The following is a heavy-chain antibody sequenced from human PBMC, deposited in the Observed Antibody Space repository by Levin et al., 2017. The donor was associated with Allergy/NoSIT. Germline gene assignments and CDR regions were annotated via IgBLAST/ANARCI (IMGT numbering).Heavy chain of an antibody. CDR2: ISSSGSKE. CDR3: ARDVYCVVWYERGALFDH. J-gene: IGHJ5*02. Sequence: GGSLRLSCAASGFTFNDYYMSWIRQAPGKGLEWVSYISSSGSKEYYADSVKGRFTISRDNAKNSLYLQMNSLRAEDTAVYYCARDVYCVVWYERGALFDHRGQGILVTVSS. V-gene: IGHV3-11*01. CDR1: GFTFNDYY. D-gene: IGHD2-21*01.